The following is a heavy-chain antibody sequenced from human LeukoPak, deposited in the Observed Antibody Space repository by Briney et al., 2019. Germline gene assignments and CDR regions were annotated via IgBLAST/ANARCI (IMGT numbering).Heavy chain of an antibody. CDR1: GFTFDDYW. V-gene: IGHV3-7*01. J-gene: IGHJ4*02. CDR3: ARGGTSGYSSTRHFWGGNYYFDY. CDR2: IKQDGSEK. Sequence: GGSLRLSCGASGFTFDDYWMSWVRQAPGQGLEWVANIKQDGSEKYYLYSAKGRFTISRDNARNSLYLQVNSLRAEDTAVYYCARGGTSGYSSTRHFWGGNYYFDYWGQGSLVTVSS. D-gene: IGHD2-2*01.